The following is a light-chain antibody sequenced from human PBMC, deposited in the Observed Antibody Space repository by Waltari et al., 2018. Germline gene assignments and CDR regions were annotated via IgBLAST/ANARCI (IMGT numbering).Light chain of an antibody. CDR2: GKH. J-gene: IGLJ3*02. CDR3: NSRDSSGNHLGV. V-gene: IGLV3-19*01. Sequence: SSELTQDPAVSVALGQTVRITCQGYSRSSYYASWYQQKPGQAPVLVIYGKHNRPSGIPDRFSGSSSGNTASLTITGAQAEDEADYYCNSRDSSGNHLGVFGGGTKLTVL. CDR1: SRSSYY.